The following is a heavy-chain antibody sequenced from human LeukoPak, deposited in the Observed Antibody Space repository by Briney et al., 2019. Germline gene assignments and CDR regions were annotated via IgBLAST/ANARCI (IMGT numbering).Heavy chain of an antibody. V-gene: IGHV4-59*01. J-gene: IGHJ5*02. Sequence: SETLSLTCTVSGGSISSYYWSWIRQPPGKGLEWIGYIYYSGSTNYNPSLKSRVTISVDTSKNQFPLKLSSVTAADTAVYYCARDYSNYVYNWFDPWGQGTLVTVSS. CDR3: ARDYSNYVYNWFDP. CDR1: GGSISSYY. CDR2: IYYSGST. D-gene: IGHD4-11*01.